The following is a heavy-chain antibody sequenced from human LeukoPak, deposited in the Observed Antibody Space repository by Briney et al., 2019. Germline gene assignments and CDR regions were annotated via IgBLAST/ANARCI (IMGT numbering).Heavy chain of an antibody. CDR3: AIWYCSGGRCYSNARTFDY. J-gene: IGHJ4*02. V-gene: IGHV7-4-1*02. D-gene: IGHD2-15*01. CDR1: GYTFSSYG. CDR2: INTNTGNP. Sequence: GASVKVSCKAAGYTFSSYGMNWVRQAPGQGLEWMGWINTNTGNPTYAQGLTGRFVFSLDTSVSTAYLQISSLKAEDTAVYYCAIWYCSGGRCYSNARTFDYWGQGTRVTVSS.